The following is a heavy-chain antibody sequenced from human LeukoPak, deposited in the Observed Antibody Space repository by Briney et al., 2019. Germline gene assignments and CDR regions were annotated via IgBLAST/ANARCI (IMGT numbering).Heavy chain of an antibody. V-gene: IGHV3-48*03. CDR1: GFTFSSYE. D-gene: IGHD6-19*01. J-gene: IGHJ4*02. CDR3: ARVSIAVAGIPY. Sequence: GGSLRLSCAASGFTFSSYEMNWVCQAPGKGLEWVSYISSSGSTIYYADSVKGRFTISRDNAKNSLSLQMNSLRAEDTAVYYCARVSIAVAGIPYWGQGTLVTVSS. CDR2: ISSSGSTI.